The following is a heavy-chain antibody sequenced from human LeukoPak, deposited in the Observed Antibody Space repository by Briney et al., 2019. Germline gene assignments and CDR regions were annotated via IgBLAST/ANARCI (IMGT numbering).Heavy chain of an antibody. Sequence: PGGSMRLACAASGFTFSNAWMSWVRQAPGGGREWVGRIKSKTDGGTTDYAAPVKGRFTISRDDSKNTLYLQMNSLKTEDTAVYYCTADYDSSGYGCFDYWGQGTLVTVSS. CDR2: IKSKTDGGTT. CDR3: TADYDSSGYGCFDY. J-gene: IGHJ4*02. D-gene: IGHD3-22*01. V-gene: IGHV3-15*01. CDR1: GFTFSNAW.